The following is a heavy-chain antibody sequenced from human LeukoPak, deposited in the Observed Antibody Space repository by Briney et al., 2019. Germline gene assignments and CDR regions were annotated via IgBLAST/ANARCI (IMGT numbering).Heavy chain of an antibody. CDR3: ARDQYYYDRGSFDP. CDR1: EFDFTSHA. V-gene: IGHV3-23*01. D-gene: IGHD3-22*01. CDR2: ISISGTKT. J-gene: IGHJ5*02. Sequence: GGSLRLSCAASEFDFTSHAMTWVRQAPGKGLEWVSAISISGTKTYYADSVKGRFTISRDNSKNTLYLQMNSLRVEDTAVYYCARDQYYYDRGSFDPWGQGTLVTVSS.